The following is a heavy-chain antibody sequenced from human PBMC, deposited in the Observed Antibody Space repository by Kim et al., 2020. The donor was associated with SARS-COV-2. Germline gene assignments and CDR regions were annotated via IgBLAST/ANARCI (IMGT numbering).Heavy chain of an antibody. CDR3: ASSSYYDFWSGTIPGGMDV. V-gene: IGHV1-69*13. J-gene: IGHJ6*02. D-gene: IGHD3-3*01. Sequence: SVKVSCKASGGTFSSYAISWVRQAPGQGLEWMGGIIPIFGTANYAQKFQGRVTITADESTSTAYMELSSLRSEDTAVYYCASSSYYDFWSGTIPGGMDVWGQGTTVTVSS. CDR2: IIPIFGTA. CDR1: GGTFSSYA.